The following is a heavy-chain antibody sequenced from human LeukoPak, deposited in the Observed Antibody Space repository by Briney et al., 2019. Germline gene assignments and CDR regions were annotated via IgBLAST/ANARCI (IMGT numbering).Heavy chain of an antibody. D-gene: IGHD2-2*01. CDR1: GFTFSSYA. CDR3: ATDWPGHCSGTTCSGRNWFDP. V-gene: IGHV3-30-3*01. CDR2: ISYDGSNK. J-gene: IGHJ5*02. Sequence: PGGSLRLSCAASGFTFSSYAMHWVRQAPGKGLEWVAVISYDGSNKYYADSVKGRFTISRDNSKNTLYLQMNSLRAADTALYYCATDWPGHCSGTTCSGRNWFDPWGQGTLVTVSS.